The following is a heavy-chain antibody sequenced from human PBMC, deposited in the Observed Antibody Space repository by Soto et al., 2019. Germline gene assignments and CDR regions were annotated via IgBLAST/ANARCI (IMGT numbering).Heavy chain of an antibody. J-gene: IGHJ6*03. CDR1: GFTCISYG. V-gene: IGHV3-7*01. Sequence: PVRSLRLSCAASGFTCISYGMSWVRQATGKGLEWVANIKQDGSEKYYVDSVKGRFTISRDNAKNSLYLQMNSLRAEDTAVYYCARQATQFYYYYYYMDVWGKGPTLTVSS. CDR2: IKQDGSEK. D-gene: IGHD2-15*01. CDR3: ARQATQFYYYYYYMDV.